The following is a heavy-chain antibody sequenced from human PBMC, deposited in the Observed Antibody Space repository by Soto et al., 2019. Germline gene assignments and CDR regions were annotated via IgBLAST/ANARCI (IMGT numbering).Heavy chain of an antibody. V-gene: IGHV4-38-2*01. D-gene: IGHD2-15*01. CDR3: ARARWYDAFDV. J-gene: IGHJ3*01. Sequence: SETLSLTCAVSGFFISSGNYWGWIRKPPGKGLEWIGSIFHGGNTYYNPSLKSRVTISVDMSKNQFSLKLSSVTAADTAVYYCARARWYDAFDVWGQGTVVTVSS. CDR2: IFHGGNT. CDR1: GFFISSGNY.